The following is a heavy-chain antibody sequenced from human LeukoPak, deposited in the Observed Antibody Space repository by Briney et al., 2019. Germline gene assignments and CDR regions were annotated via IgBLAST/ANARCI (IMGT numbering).Heavy chain of an antibody. D-gene: IGHD4-11*01. CDR2: ISSSGSTI. V-gene: IGHV3-48*03. Sequence: PGGSLRLSCAASGFTFSSYEMNWVRQAPGKGLEWVSYISSSGSTIYYADSVKGRFTISRDNAKNSLYLQMNSLRAEDTAVYYCARRDYSLYYFDYRGQGTLVTVSS. CDR3: ARRDYSLYYFDY. J-gene: IGHJ4*02. CDR1: GFTFSSYE.